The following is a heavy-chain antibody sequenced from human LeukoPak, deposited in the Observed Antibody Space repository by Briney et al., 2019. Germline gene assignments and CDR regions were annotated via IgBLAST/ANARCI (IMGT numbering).Heavy chain of an antibody. D-gene: IGHD2-2*01. J-gene: IGHJ5*02. Sequence: SVKVSCKASGYTFTSYDINWVRQATGQGLEWMGWMNPNSGNTGYAQKFQGRVTMTRNTSISTAYMELSSLRSEDTAVYYCAKGSPAANFREPFDPWGQGTLVTVSS. V-gene: IGHV1-8*01. CDR3: AKGSPAANFREPFDP. CDR1: GYTFTSYD. CDR2: MNPNSGNT.